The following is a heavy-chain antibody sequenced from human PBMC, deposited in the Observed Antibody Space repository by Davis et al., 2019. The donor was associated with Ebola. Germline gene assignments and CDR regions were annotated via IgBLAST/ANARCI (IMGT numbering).Heavy chain of an antibody. D-gene: IGHD6-6*01. V-gene: IGHV1-2*02. CDR2: INPNSGGT. CDR3: ARWRSIAARPDDAFDI. CDR1: GYTFTGYY. Sequence: ASVKVSCKASGYTFTGYYMHWVRQAPGQGLEWMGWINPNSGGTNYAQKFQGRVTMTRDTSISTAYMELSRLRSDDTAVYYCARWRSIAARPDDAFDIWGQGTMVTVSS. J-gene: IGHJ3*02.